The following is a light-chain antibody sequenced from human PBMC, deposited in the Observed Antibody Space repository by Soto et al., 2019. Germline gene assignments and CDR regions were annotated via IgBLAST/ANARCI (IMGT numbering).Light chain of an antibody. J-gene: IGLJ3*02. CDR2: EVS. Sequence: QSVLTQPPSASGSPGQSVTISCTGTXSDVXGYNYVSWYQQHPGKAPKLMIYEVSKRPSGVPDRFSGSKSGNTASLTVSGLQAEDEADYYCSSYAGSNNWVFGGGTKLTVL. V-gene: IGLV2-8*01. CDR1: XSDVXGYNY. CDR3: SSYAGSNNWV.